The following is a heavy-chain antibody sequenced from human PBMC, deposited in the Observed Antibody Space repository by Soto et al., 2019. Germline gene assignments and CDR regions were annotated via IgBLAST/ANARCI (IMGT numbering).Heavy chain of an antibody. D-gene: IGHD3-10*01. CDR1: GFTFSSYA. Sequence: GGSLRLSCAASGFTFSSYAMSWVRQAPGKGLEWVSAISGSGGSTYYADSVKGRFTISRDNSKNTLYLQMNSLRAEDTAVYYCAKLRYGSGSYYPIVFDYCGQGTLVTVSA. CDR3: AKLRYGSGSYYPIVFDY. V-gene: IGHV3-23*01. CDR2: ISGSGGST. J-gene: IGHJ4*02.